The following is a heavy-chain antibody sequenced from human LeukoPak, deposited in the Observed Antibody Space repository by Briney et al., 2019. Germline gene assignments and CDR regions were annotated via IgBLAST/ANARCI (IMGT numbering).Heavy chain of an antibody. Sequence: GGSLRLSCAASGFTFSSYWMSWVRQAPGKGLEWVANIKQDGSEKYYVDSVKGRFTISRDNAKNSLYLQMNSLRAEDTAVYYCVRVTYYYDSSGYYENQDFDYWGQGTLVIVSS. J-gene: IGHJ4*02. CDR3: VRVTYYYDSSGYYENQDFDY. D-gene: IGHD3-22*01. CDR2: IKQDGSEK. V-gene: IGHV3-7*01. CDR1: GFTFSSYW.